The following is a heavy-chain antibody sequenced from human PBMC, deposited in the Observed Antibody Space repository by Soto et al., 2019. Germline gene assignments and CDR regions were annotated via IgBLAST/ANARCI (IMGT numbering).Heavy chain of an antibody. CDR3: AREIVTAGGNNYFDP. V-gene: IGHV4-4*02. CDR1: GGTVASSHW. D-gene: IGHD2-21*02. CDR2: VYHTGDT. Sequence: KPSETLSLTCGVSGGTVASSHWWSWVRQSPGRGLEWIGNVYHTGDTNFNPSLQSRVTFSVDKSNNQFSLRLTSVTAADTAVYFCAREIVTAGGNNYFDPWGPGTLVTSPQ. J-gene: IGHJ5*02.